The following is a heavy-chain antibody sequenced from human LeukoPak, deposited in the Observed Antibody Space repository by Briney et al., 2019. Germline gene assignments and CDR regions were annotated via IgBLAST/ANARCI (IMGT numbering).Heavy chain of an antibody. CDR1: GDSVSSYSAA. Sequence: SQTLSLTCAISGDSVSSYSAAWNWIRQSPSRGLEWLRRTYYRPKWYYDYAVSVKSRITINPDTSKNQFSLQLNSVTPEDAAVYYCARAGYNWNDRQYNWFDPWGQGTLVTVSS. CDR3: ARAGYNWNDRQYNWFDP. J-gene: IGHJ5*02. D-gene: IGHD1-20*01. CDR2: TYYRPKWYY. V-gene: IGHV6-1*01.